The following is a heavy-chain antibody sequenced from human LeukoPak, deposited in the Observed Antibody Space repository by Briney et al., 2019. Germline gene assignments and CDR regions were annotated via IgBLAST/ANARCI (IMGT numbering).Heavy chain of an antibody. CDR2: IYSGGST. J-gene: IGHJ4*02. V-gene: IGHV3-66*01. CDR1: GFTVSSNY. CDR3: ARDRGAAAGTDYFDY. Sequence: PGGSLRLSCAASGFTVSSNYMSWVRQAPGKGLEWVSVIYSGGSTYCADSVKGRFTISRDNSKNTLYLQMNSLRAEDTAVYYCARDRGAAAGTDYFDYWGQGTLVTVSS. D-gene: IGHD6-13*01.